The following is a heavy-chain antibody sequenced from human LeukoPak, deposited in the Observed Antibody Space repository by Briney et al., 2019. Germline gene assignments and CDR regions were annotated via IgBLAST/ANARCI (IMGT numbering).Heavy chain of an antibody. Sequence: GGSLRLSCAASGFTLSDFSVNWVRQAPGKGLEWVAYISGRGGTIYYADSVKGRFTISRDNAKTSLFLQMNSLRAEDAAVYYCARDRVVDTAKIGKFYYYHMDVWGKGTTVTVSS. V-gene: IGHV3-48*04. J-gene: IGHJ6*03. D-gene: IGHD5-18*01. CDR2: ISGRGGTI. CDR1: GFTLSDFS. CDR3: ARDRVVDTAKIGKFYYYHMDV.